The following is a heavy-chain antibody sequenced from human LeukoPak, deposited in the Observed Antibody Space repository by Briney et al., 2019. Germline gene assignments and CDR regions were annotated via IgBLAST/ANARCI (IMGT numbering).Heavy chain of an antibody. J-gene: IGHJ4*02. D-gene: IGHD1-1*01. V-gene: IGHV4-39*01. CDR1: GGSLSNNNYY. Sequence: PSDTLSLTCTVTGGSLSNNNYYWAWIRQPPGKGLECIGSIYYSGSPYYNPSLKSRVTISVDTSKNQFSLRLSSVTAADTAVYYCATWRTAKTGFDYWGQGTLVTVSS. CDR2: IYYSGSP. CDR3: ATWRTAKTGFDY.